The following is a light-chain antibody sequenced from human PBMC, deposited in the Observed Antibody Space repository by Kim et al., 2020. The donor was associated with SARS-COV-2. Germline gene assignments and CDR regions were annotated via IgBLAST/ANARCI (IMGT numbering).Light chain of an antibody. CDR1: RSSLGAGDS. J-gene: IGLJ3*02. V-gene: IGLV1-40*01. CDR3: QSYDTSLNGWV. Sequence: VTISCTGGRSSLGAGDSVHWYQQRPGGAPKVLIYRNTNRASGVPDRFSGSKSGTSAYLVISGLQVEDEADYYCQSYDTSLNGWVFGGGTQLTVL. CDR2: RNT.